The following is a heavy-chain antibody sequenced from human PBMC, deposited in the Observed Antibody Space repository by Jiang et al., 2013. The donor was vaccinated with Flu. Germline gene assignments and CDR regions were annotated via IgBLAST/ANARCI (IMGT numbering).Heavy chain of an antibody. Sequence: GPGLVKPSETLSLTCIVSSGFIGSSHSYWGWVRQPPGKGLEWIGTIDYSGSTYYNPSLKSRVTISVDTSKNQLSLNLRSVTAADTAVYYCAGYSFTYLFDYWGQGTLVTVSS. V-gene: IGHV4-39*01. CDR3: AGYSFTYLFDY. CDR1: SGFIGSSHSY. D-gene: IGHD5-18*01. J-gene: IGHJ4*02. CDR2: IDYSGST.